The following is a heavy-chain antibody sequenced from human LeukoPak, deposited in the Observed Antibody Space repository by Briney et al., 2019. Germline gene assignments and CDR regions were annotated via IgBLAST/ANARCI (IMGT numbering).Heavy chain of an antibody. D-gene: IGHD5-18*01. CDR3: ARDDISGRGYSYEY. CDR1: GFTFSSYS. V-gene: IGHV3-48*01. J-gene: IGHJ4*02. CDR2: ISSSSSTI. Sequence: GGSLRLSCAASGFTFSSYSMNWVRQAPGGGLEWVSYISSSSSTIYYADSVKGRFTISRDNAKNSLYLQMNSLRAEDTAVYYCARDDISGRGYSYEYWGQGTLVTVSS.